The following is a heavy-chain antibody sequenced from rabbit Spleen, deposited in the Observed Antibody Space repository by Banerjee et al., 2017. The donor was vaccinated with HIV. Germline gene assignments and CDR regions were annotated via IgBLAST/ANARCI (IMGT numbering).Heavy chain of an antibody. Sequence: QSLEESGGDLVKPGASLTLTCTASGFSFSTRYYMCWVRQAPGKGLEWIACIDAGSSGTTYYATWAKGRFTISKTSSTTVTLQMPSLTAADTATYFCATNHYTGDFNLWGQGTLVTVS. J-gene: IGHJ4*01. CDR3: ATNHYTGDFNL. CDR1: GFSFSTRYY. D-gene: IGHD4-1*01. V-gene: IGHV1S40*01. CDR2: IDAGSSGTT.